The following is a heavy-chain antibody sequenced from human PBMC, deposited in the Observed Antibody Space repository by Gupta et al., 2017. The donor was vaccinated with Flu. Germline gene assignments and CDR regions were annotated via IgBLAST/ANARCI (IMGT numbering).Heavy chain of an antibody. CDR3: AKDLVGSSLGNWFDP. CDR1: GFPFSGSA. Sequence: EVRLLESVGGLVQPGGSLRLSWAASGFPFSGSAMIWVRQPPGKGLEWVSAISGSGGSTYYADSVKGLFTISRDNSKNTLYLQMNSLRAEDTAVDYCAKDLVGSSLGNWFDPWGQGTLVTVSS. V-gene: IGHV3-23*01. CDR2: ISGSGGST. J-gene: IGHJ5*02. D-gene: IGHD6-13*01.